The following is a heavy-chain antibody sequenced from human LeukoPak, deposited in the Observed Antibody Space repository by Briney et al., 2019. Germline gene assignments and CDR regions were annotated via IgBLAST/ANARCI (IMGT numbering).Heavy chain of an antibody. CDR1: GGSVSSGSYY. CDR2: IYYSGST. J-gene: IGHJ4*02. Sequence: KPSETLSLTCTVSGGSVSSGSYYWSWIRQSPGKGLEWIGYIYYSGSTNYNPSLKSRVTISVDTSKNQFSLKLSSVTAADTAVYYCARLNSGYDIRFDYWGQGTLVTVSS. D-gene: IGHD5-12*01. CDR3: ARLNSGYDIRFDY. V-gene: IGHV4-61*01.